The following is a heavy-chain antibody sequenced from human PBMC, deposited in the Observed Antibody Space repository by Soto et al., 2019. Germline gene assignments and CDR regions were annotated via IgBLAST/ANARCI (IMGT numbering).Heavy chain of an antibody. V-gene: IGHV4-31*03. D-gene: IGHD4-17*01. CDR1: GGSISSGGYY. CDR2: IYYSGST. J-gene: IGHJ4*02. Sequence: QVQLQESGPGLVKPSQTLSLTCTVSGGSISSGGYYWSWIRQHPGKGLEWIGYIYYSGSTYYNPALNSRVTISVDTSNNQFSLKLSSVTAADTAVYYCARKATVTTCFDYWGQGTLVTVSS. CDR3: ARKATVTTCFDY.